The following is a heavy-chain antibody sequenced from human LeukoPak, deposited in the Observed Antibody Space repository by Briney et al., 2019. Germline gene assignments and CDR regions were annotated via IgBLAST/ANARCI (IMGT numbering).Heavy chain of an antibody. V-gene: IGHV4-61*01. D-gene: IGHD2-8*01. J-gene: IGHJ3*02. CDR2: IYYSGST. Sequence: SETLSLTCTVSGGSFSSGTYYWSWIRQPPGKGLEWIGYIYYSGSTNYNPSLKSRVTVSVDTSKNQCSLKLSSVTTADTAVYYCTRSTNLEAFDIWGQGTMVTVSS. CDR1: GGSFSSGTYY. CDR3: TRSTNLEAFDI.